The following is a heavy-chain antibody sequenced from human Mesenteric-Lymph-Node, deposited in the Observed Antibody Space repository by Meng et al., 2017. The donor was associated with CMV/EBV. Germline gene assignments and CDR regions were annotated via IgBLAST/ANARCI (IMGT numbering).Heavy chain of an antibody. J-gene: IGHJ4*02. Sequence: SETLSLTCTVSGGSISSGGYYWSWIRQHPGKGLEWIGYIYYSGSTYYNPSLKSRVTISVDTSKNQFSLKLSSVTAADTAVYFCARARSTTWYQDYWGQGTQVTVSS. CDR3: ARARSTTWYQDY. CDR2: IYYSGST. CDR1: GGSISSGGYY. V-gene: IGHV4-31*03. D-gene: IGHD6-13*01.